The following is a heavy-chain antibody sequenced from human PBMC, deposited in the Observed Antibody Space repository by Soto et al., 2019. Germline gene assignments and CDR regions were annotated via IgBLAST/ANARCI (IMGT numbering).Heavy chain of an antibody. CDR3: ARRSGYADGSLDH. V-gene: IGHV3-21*02. CDR1: GFTFGSYT. J-gene: IGHJ4*02. Sequence: EVQLVESGGGLVKPGGSLRLSCATSGFTFGSYTMNWVRQAPGKGLEWVSCISSASSYIYYADSVQGRFTISRDNSEKSLYLHMNSLRAEDTAVYYCARRSGYADGSLDHWGQGVLVNVSS. D-gene: IGHD5-18*01. CDR2: ISSASSYI.